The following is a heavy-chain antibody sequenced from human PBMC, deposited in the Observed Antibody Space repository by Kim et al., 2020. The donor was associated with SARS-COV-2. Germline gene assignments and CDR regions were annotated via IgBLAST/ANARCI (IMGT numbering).Heavy chain of an antibody. D-gene: IGHD3-10*01. CDR2: ISYDGSNK. J-gene: IGHJ4*02. CDR3: ARDFGEPSK. CDR1: GFTFSSYA. Sequence: GGSLRLSCAASGFTFSSYAMHWVRQAPGKGLEWVAVISYDGSNKYYADSVKGRFTISRDNSKNTLYLQMNSLRAEDTAVYYCARDFGEPSKWGQGTLVTVSS. V-gene: IGHV3-30*04.